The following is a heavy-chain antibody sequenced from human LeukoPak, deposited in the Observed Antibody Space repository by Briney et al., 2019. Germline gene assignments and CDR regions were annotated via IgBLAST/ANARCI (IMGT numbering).Heavy chain of an antibody. CDR3: ARSRGYSGYVDCFDP. D-gene: IGHD5-12*01. CDR2: IYSGGST. Sequence: GGSLRLSCAASGFTVSSNYMSWVRQAPGKGLEWVSVIYSGGSTYYADSVKGRFTISRDNSKNTLYLQMNSLRAEDTAVYYCARSRGYSGYVDCFDPWGQGTLVTVSS. V-gene: IGHV3-53*01. CDR1: GFTVSSNY. J-gene: IGHJ5*02.